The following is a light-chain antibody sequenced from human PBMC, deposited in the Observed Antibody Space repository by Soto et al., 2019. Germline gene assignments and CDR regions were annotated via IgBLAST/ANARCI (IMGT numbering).Light chain of an antibody. CDR1: QSISSY. J-gene: IGKJ3*01. Sequence: EIVLTQSPATLSLSPGERATLSCRASQSISSYLAWYQQKPGQAPRLLIFDTSDRATGIPARFSGSGSGTDFTLTISSLEPEDFAVYYCQHITNGPPAFVPGTKVDIK. CDR2: DTS. CDR3: QHITNGPPA. V-gene: IGKV3-11*01.